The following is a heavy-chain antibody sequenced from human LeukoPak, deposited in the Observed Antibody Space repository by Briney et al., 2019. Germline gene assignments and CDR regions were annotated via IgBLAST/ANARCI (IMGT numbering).Heavy chain of an antibody. Sequence: PGGSLRLSCAASGFTFSDYYMSWIRQAPGKGLEWVSFISSSGSTIYYADSVKGRFTISRDNAKNSLYLQMNSLRAEDTALYYCARALRYFDWLLFNYFDYWGQGTLVTVSS. CDR1: GFTFSDYY. V-gene: IGHV3-11*01. J-gene: IGHJ4*02. D-gene: IGHD3-9*01. CDR2: ISSSGSTI. CDR3: ARALRYFDWLLFNYFDY.